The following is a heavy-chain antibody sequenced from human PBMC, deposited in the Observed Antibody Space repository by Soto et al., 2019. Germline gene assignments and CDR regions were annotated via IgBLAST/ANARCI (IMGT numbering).Heavy chain of an antibody. CDR3: ARTLPKSGSAPYYYTLGV. CDR1: GFTFSSYA. J-gene: IGHJ6*02. CDR2: ISDSGRDA. V-gene: IGHV3-23*01. Sequence: GGSLRLSCAAFGFTFSSYALSWVRQAPEKGLEWVSAISDSGRDAYYADSVKGRFTISRDDSKNTVFLQMNSLRAEDTAIYYCARTLPKSGSAPYYYTLGVWGQGTTVTVSS.